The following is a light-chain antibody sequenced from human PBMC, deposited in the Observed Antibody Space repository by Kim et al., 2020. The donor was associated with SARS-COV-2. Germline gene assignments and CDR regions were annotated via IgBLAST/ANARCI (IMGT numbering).Light chain of an antibody. Sequence: SVTISCTGTSSDVGGYHYVAWYQQHPGKAPKLMIYDVSKRPSGVPDRFSGSKSGNTASLTISGLQAEDEANYYCCSYAGSYTFYVFGTGTKVTVL. CDR2: DVS. V-gene: IGLV2-11*01. CDR1: SSDVGGYHY. J-gene: IGLJ1*01. CDR3: CSYAGSYTFYV.